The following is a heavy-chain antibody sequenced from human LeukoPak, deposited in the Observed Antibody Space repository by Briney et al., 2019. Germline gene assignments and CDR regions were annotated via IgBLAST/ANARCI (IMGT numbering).Heavy chain of an antibody. CDR3: ARNHCSSTSCYLDWFDP. Sequence: PSETLSLTCTVSGGSISSYYWSWIRQPPGKGLEWIGYIYYSGSTNYNPSLKSRVTISVDTSKNQFSLKLSSVTAAVTAVYYCARNHCSSTSCYLDWFDPWGQGTLVTVSS. V-gene: IGHV4-59*01. CDR1: GGSISSYY. CDR2: IYYSGST. J-gene: IGHJ5*02. D-gene: IGHD2-2*01.